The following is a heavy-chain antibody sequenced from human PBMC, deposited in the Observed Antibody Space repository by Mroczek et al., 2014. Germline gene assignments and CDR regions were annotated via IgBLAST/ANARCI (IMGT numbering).Heavy chain of an antibody. CDR2: ISGSGGST. CDR1: GFTFSSYA. D-gene: IGHD3-22*01. V-gene: IGHV3-23*04. J-gene: IGHJ4*02. Sequence: EVQLVESGEAWYSLGGSLRLSCAASGFTFSSYAMSWVRQAPGKGLEWVSAISGSGGSTYYADSVKGRFTISRDNSKNTLYLQMNSLRAEDTAVYYCAKVGYDSSGSGLGWFDYWGQGTLVTVSS. CDR3: AKVGYDSSGSGLGWFDY.